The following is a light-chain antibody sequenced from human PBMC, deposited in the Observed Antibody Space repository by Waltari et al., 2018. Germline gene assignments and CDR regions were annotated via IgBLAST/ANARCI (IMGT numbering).Light chain of an antibody. CDR1: RRDIGAYNY. Sequence: QSALTQPPSASGSPGQSVTISCTGTRRDIGAYNYVSWYQQHPGKAPKRMIYEVSKRPSGVPDRFSGSKSGNTASLTVSGLQAEDEADYYCSSYAGSNNYVFGTGTKVTVL. V-gene: IGLV2-8*01. J-gene: IGLJ1*01. CDR3: SSYAGSNNYV. CDR2: EVS.